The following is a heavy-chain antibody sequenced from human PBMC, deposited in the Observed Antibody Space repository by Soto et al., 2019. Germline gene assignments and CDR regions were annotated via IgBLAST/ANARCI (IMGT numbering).Heavy chain of an antibody. CDR3: AFEVGATRQAFDY. Sequence: GASVKVACKASGGTFSSSAISGVRQAPGQGLEWMGGIIPIFGTANYAQKFQGRVTITADESTSTAYMELSSLRSEDTAVYYCAFEVGATRQAFDYWGQGTLVTVSS. J-gene: IGHJ4*02. CDR2: IIPIFGTA. V-gene: IGHV1-69*13. D-gene: IGHD1-26*01. CDR1: GGTFSSSA.